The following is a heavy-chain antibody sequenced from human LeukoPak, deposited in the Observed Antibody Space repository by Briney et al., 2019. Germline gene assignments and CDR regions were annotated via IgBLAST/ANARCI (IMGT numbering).Heavy chain of an antibody. CDR1: GFTFSSHG. CDR3: ARNSCSSSWYADAFDI. Sequence: GRSLRLSCAASGFTFSSHGMHWVRQAPGKGLEWVAVIWYDGSNKYYADSVKGRFTISRDNSKKTLYLQMNSLRAEDTAVYYGARNSCSSSWYADAFDIWGQGTMVTVSS. D-gene: IGHD6-13*01. J-gene: IGHJ3*02. V-gene: IGHV3-33*01. CDR2: IWYDGSNK.